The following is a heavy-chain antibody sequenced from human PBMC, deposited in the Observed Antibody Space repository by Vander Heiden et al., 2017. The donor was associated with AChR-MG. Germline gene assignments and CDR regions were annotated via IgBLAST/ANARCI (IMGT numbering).Heavy chain of an antibody. Sequence: QVQLVESGGGVVQPGRSLRLPCAASGFTFSSYGMHWVRQAPGKGLEWVAVISYDGSNKYYADSVKGRFTISRDNSKNTLYLQMNSLRAEDTAVYYCAKPPLYCSGGSCWSGFDYWGQGTLVTVSS. J-gene: IGHJ4*02. CDR1: GFTFSSYG. D-gene: IGHD2-15*01. CDR3: AKPPLYCSGGSCWSGFDY. V-gene: IGHV3-30*18. CDR2: ISYDGSNK.